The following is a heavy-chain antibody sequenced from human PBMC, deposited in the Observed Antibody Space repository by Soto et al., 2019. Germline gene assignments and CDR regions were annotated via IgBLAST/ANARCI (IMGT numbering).Heavy chain of an antibody. V-gene: IGHV1-18*04. CDR3: TREAGWQRMVPYD. CDR2: ISVYTGNT. D-gene: IGHD6-25*01. CDR1: GYTFTSYG. Sequence: QVQLVQSGGEVTKPGASVKVSCTSSGYTFTSYGVSWVRQAPGQGLEWLGWISVYTGNTKQAQKFQDRVTLTTEASTGTASLELRSLRSDDTAVYYCTREAGWQRMVPYDWGQGTLVSVS. J-gene: IGHJ4*02.